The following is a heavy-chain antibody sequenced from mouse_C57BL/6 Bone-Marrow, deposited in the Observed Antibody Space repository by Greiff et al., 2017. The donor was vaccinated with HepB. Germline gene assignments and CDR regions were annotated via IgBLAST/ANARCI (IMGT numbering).Heavy chain of an antibody. CDR2: IYPGDGDT. J-gene: IGHJ1*03. V-gene: IGHV1-80*01. CDR3: ARSRSYYSNYVDWYFDV. Sequence: VQLQQSGAELVKPGASVKISCKASGYAFSSYWMNWVKQRPGKGLEWIGQIYPGDGDTNYNGKFKGKATLTADKSSSTAYMQLSSLTSEDSAVYFCARSRSYYSNYVDWYFDVWGTGTTVTVSS. CDR1: GYAFSSYW. D-gene: IGHD2-5*01.